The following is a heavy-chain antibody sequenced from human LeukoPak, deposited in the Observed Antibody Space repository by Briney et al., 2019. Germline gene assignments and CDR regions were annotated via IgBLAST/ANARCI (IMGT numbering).Heavy chain of an antibody. V-gene: IGHV1-8*01. CDR1: GYTFTSNA. CDR2: MNPNSGNT. Sequence: GASVKVSCKASGYTFTSNAMNWVRQATGQGLEWMGWMNPNSGNTGYAQKFQGRVTMTRNTSISTAYMELNSLTSEDTAVYYCASDTSHTGGYYYREDAFDVWGQGTMVTVSS. D-gene: IGHD3-22*01. CDR3: ASDTSHTGGYYYREDAFDV. J-gene: IGHJ3*01.